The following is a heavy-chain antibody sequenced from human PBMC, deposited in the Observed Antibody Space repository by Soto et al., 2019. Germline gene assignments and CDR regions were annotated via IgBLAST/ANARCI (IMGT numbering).Heavy chain of an antibody. CDR2: ISYDGSNK. V-gene: IGHV3-30*18. CDR1: GFTFSSYG. D-gene: IGHD3-10*01. J-gene: IGHJ4*02. Sequence: GGSLRLSCAASGFTFSSYGMHWVRQAPGKGLEWVAVISYDGSNKYYADSVKGRFTISRDNSKNTLYLQMNSLRAEDTAVYYCAKDKLGGHMVRGVDLLFYFDYWGQGTLVTVSS. CDR3: AKDKLGGHMVRGVDLLFYFDY.